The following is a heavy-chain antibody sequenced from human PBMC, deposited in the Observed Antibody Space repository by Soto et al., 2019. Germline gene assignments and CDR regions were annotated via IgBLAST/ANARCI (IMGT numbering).Heavy chain of an antibody. J-gene: IGHJ4*02. CDR2: IWYDGTNK. D-gene: IGHD1-26*01. Sequence: GGSLRLSFAASGFTFSSYGMHWVRQAPGKGLEWVAVIWYDGTNKYYADSVKGRFTISRDNSKNTLFLQMNSLRAEDTAVYYCARFYSGSYYYFDYWGQGTLVTVSS. CDR3: ARFYSGSYYYFDY. CDR1: GFTFSSYG. V-gene: IGHV3-33*01.